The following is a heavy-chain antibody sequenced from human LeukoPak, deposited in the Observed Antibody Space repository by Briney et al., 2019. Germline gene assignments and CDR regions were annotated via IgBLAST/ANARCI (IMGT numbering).Heavy chain of an antibody. CDR3: ARHGGSLGYFDS. CDR2: VYYSGTT. D-gene: IGHD1-26*01. J-gene: IGHJ4*02. CDR1: GGSISTYY. V-gene: IGHV4-59*08. Sequence: SETLSLTCSVSGGSISTYYWSWIRQTPGKGLEWIGYVYYSGTTNYYPSLKGRVTISSDTSKNQFSLNLRSVNVADTAIYYCARHGGSLGYFDSWGQGTLVTVSS.